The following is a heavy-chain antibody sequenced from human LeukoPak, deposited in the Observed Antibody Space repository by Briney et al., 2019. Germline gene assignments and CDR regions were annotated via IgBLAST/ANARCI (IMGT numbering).Heavy chain of an antibody. V-gene: IGHV4-59*01. D-gene: IGHD3-9*01. CDR1: GGSISSYY. Sequence: TSETLSLTCTVSGGSISSYYWSWIRQPPGKGLEWIGYIYYSGSTNYNPSLKSRVTISVDTSKNQFSLKLSSVTAADTAVYYCARVVYDILTGYPDYYMDVWGKGTTVTISS. J-gene: IGHJ6*03. CDR2: IYYSGST. CDR3: ARVVYDILTGYPDYYMDV.